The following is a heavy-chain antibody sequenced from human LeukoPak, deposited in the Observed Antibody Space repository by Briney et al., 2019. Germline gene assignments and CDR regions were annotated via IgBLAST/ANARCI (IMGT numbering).Heavy chain of an antibody. CDR2: IIPIFGTA. Sequence: SVKVSCKASGGTFSSYAISWVRQAPGQGLEWMGRIIPIFGTANYAQKFQGRVTITTDESTSTAYMELSSLRSEDTAVYYCARDQRGYGHYYYYMDVWGKGTTVTVSS. V-gene: IGHV1-69*05. D-gene: IGHD5-12*01. J-gene: IGHJ6*03. CDR3: ARDQRGYGHYYYYMDV. CDR1: GGTFSSYA.